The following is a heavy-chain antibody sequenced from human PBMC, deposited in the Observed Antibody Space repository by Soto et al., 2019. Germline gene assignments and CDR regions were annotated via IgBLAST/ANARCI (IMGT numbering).Heavy chain of an antibody. D-gene: IGHD2-2*01. V-gene: IGHV3-48*03. CDR3: VRYCSTTLCNGVATRTFDY. J-gene: IGHJ4*02. CDR1: RFTFSTYE. CDR2: ISTSGSTV. Sequence: GSLRLSCAASRFTFSTYEMNWVRQAPGKGLEWVSYISTSGSTVYYADSVKGRFTISRDNTRNSLYLQMNSLRDEDTALYYCVRYCSTTLCNGVATRTFDYWGQGTLGTSPQ.